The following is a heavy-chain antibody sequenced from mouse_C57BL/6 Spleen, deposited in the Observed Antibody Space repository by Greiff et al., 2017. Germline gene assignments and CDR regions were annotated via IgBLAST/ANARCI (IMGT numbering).Heavy chain of an antibody. CDR3: AREPRTYPFYWYFDV. V-gene: IGHV3-6*01. D-gene: IGHD5-1*01. CDR2: ISYDGSN. Sequence: VQLQQSGPGLVKPSQSLSLTCSVTGYSITSGYYWNWIRQFPGNKLEWRGYISYDGSNNYNPSLKNRISITRDTSKNQFFLKLNSVTTEDTATYYCAREPRTYPFYWYFDVWGTGTTVTVSS. CDR1: GYSITSGYY. J-gene: IGHJ1*03.